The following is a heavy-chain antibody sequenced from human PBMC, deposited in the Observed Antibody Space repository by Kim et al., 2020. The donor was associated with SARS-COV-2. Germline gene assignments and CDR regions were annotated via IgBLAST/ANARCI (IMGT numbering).Heavy chain of an antibody. CDR3: TTDLWFRELSWDYFDY. V-gene: IGHV3-15*01. Sequence: VKGRFTISRDDSKNTLYLQMNSLKTEDTAVYYCTTDLWFRELSWDYFDYWGQGTLVTVSS. J-gene: IGHJ4*02. D-gene: IGHD3-10*01.